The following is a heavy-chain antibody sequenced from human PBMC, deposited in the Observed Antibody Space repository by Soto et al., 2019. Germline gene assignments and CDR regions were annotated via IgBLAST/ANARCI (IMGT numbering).Heavy chain of an antibody. CDR3: AKGVQLWRGSFDY. V-gene: IGHV3-23*01. Sequence: EVQLLESGGGLVQPGGSLRLSCAASGFTFSSYAMSWVRQAPGKGLEWVSAISGSGGSTYYADSVKGRFTISRDNSKNTLYMQMNSLRAEDTAVYYCAKGVQLWRGSFDYWGQGTLVTVSS. J-gene: IGHJ4*02. CDR2: ISGSGGST. CDR1: GFTFSSYA. D-gene: IGHD5-18*01.